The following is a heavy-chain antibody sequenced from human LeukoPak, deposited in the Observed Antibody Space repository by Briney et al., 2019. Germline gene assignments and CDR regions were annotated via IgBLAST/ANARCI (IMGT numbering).Heavy chain of an antibody. CDR2: IYTSGST. CDR3: AGSGKVGAVDY. Sequence: SETLSLTCTVSGGSISSYYWSWIRQPAGKGLEWIGRIYTSGSTNYNPSLKSRVTMSVDTSKNQFSLKLSSLTAADTAVYDCAGSGKVGAVDYWGQGTLSPSPQ. D-gene: IGHD1-26*01. V-gene: IGHV4-4*07. J-gene: IGHJ4*02. CDR1: GGSISSYY.